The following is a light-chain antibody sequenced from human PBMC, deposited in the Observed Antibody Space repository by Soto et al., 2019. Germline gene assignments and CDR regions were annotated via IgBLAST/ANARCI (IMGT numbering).Light chain of an antibody. V-gene: IGLV2-14*02. Sequence: QSVLTQPASVSGSPGQSITISCTGTSSDVGAYNLVSWYQQHPGRAPKLFIFDVSDRPSGVSDRFSGSKSGNTASLTISGLQAEDEASYYCSSYTNTSTLVFGGGTKPPS. CDR3: SSYTNTSTLV. CDR1: SSDVGAYNL. CDR2: DVS. J-gene: IGLJ3*02.